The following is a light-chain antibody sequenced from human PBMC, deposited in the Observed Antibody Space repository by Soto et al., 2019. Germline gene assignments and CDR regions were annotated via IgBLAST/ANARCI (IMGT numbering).Light chain of an antibody. CDR3: LQDYNYPYT. Sequence: AIQMTQSPSSLSASVGDRVTITCRASQGIRNDLGWYQQKPGKAPNLLIYAASSLQSGVPSRFSGSRSGTDFTLTISSLQPEDFATYYCLQDYNYPYTFGQGTKLEIK. CDR1: QGIRND. CDR2: AAS. V-gene: IGKV1-6*01. J-gene: IGKJ2*01.